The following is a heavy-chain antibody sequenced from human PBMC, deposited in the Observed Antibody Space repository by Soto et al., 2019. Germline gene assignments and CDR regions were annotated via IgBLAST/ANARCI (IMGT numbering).Heavy chain of an antibody. CDR2: IYYSGST. Sequence: RRQPPGKGLEWIGYIYYSGSTNYNPPLKSRVTISVDTSKNQFSLKLSSVTAADTAVYYCARRPRLLISDYRGQGTLVTVSS. CDR3: ARRPRLLISDY. V-gene: IGHV4-59*08. J-gene: IGHJ4*02.